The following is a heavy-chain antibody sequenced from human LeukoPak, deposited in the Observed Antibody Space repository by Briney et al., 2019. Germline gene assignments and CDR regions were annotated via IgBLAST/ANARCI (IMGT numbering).Heavy chain of an antibody. J-gene: IGHJ4*02. CDR3: TRHAVGKYCGGDCGSDY. D-gene: IGHD2-21*02. V-gene: IGHV3-73*01. CDR2: TSSGANSYAT. CDR1: AFTFSGSA. Sequence: AGSLRLSCAAAAFTFSGSAMVWVRPGSGIGWVWVGRTSSGANSYATTYAGSVKGRVTISRGASKNTAYRPIANLKTDDTAVYYCTRHAVGKYCGGDCGSDYWGQGTLVTVSS.